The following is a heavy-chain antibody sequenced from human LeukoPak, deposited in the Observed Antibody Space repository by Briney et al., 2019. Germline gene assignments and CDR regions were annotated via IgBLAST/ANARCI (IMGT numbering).Heavy chain of an antibody. Sequence: ASVKVSYKASGYTFTGYYMHWVRQAPGQGLEWMGWINPNSGGTNYAQKFQGRVTMTRDTSISTAYMELSRLRSDDTAVYYCARDVGYCSSTSCQRGYYYYMDVWGRGTTVTVSS. J-gene: IGHJ6*03. CDR3: ARDVGYCSSTSCQRGYYYYMDV. D-gene: IGHD2-2*01. CDR1: GYTFTGYY. CDR2: INPNSGGT. V-gene: IGHV1-2*02.